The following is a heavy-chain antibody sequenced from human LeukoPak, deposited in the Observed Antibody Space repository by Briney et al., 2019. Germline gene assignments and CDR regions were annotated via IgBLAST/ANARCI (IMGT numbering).Heavy chain of an antibody. Sequence: ASVKASCKASGYTFTGYYMHWVRQAPGQGLEWMGWINPNSGGTNYAQKFQGRVTMTRDTSISTAYMELSRLRSDDTAVYYCARDRATKYYYDSSGYYDYWGQGTLVTVSS. CDR1: GYTFTGYY. J-gene: IGHJ4*02. CDR2: INPNSGGT. D-gene: IGHD3-22*01. V-gene: IGHV1-2*02. CDR3: ARDRATKYYYDSSGYYDY.